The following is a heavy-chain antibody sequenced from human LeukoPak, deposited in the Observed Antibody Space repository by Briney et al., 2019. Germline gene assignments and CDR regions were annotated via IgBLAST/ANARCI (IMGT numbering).Heavy chain of an antibody. CDR3: ARGVWGYYYDSSGYYWFDY. Sequence: ASVKVSCKASGGTFSSYAINWVRQATGQGLEWMGWMNPNSGNTGYAQKFQGRVTMTRNTSISTAYMELSSLRSEDTAVYYCARGVWGYYYDSSGYYWFDYWGQGTLVTVSS. J-gene: IGHJ4*02. CDR2: MNPNSGNT. D-gene: IGHD3-22*01. CDR1: GGTFSSYA. V-gene: IGHV1-8*02.